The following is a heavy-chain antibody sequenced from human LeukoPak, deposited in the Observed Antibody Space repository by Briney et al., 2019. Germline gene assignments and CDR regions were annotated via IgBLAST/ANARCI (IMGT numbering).Heavy chain of an antibody. CDR3: ARGSAAAGTHYMDV. V-gene: IGHV1-8*03. CDR1: GYTFTSYD. Sequence: ASAKVSCKASGYTFTSYDINWVRQATGQGLEWMGWMNPNSGNTGYAQKFQGRVTITRNTSISTAYMELSSLRSEDTAVYYCARGSAAAGTHYMDVWGKGTTVTVSS. D-gene: IGHD6-13*01. J-gene: IGHJ6*03. CDR2: MNPNSGNT.